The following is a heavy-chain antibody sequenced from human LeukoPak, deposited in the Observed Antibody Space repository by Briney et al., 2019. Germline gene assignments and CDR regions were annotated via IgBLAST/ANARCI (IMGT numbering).Heavy chain of an antibody. J-gene: IGHJ4*02. CDR2: IHTSGTT. D-gene: IGHD6-6*01. V-gene: IGHV4-4*07. CDR1: GDSITNYY. Sequence: PSETLSLTCTVSGDSITNYYWNWIRQPAGKRLQSIGRIHTSGTTNHNPSLKRRVTMSVDTSMNQFSLKLSSVTAADTAVYYCARLGDSSSSGIDYWGQGTLVTVSS. CDR3: ARLGDSSSSGIDY.